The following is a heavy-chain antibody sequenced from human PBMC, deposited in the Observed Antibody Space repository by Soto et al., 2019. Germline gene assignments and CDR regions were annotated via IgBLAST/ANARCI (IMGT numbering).Heavy chain of an antibody. Sequence: PGGYLRLSCAASGFTFDDYAMHWVRQAPGKGLEWVSGISWNSGSIGYADSVKGRFTISRDNAKNSLYLQMNSLRAEDTALYYCAKDHGYSSSWYGYWGQGTLVTVSS. CDR1: GFTFDDYA. D-gene: IGHD6-13*01. CDR3: AKDHGYSSSWYGY. CDR2: ISWNSGSI. J-gene: IGHJ4*02. V-gene: IGHV3-9*01.